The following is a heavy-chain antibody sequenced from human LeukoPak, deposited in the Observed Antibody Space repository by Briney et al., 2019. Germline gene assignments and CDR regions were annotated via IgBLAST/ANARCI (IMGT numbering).Heavy chain of an antibody. V-gene: IGHV4-30-4*07. D-gene: IGHD6-13*01. CDR2: IYYSGST. CDR3: ARVSGSSSWYGGYYYYYMDV. Sequence: SETLSLTCAVSGGSISSGGYSWSWIRQPPGKGLEWIGYIYYSGSTYYNPSLKSRVTISVDTSKNQFSLKLSSVTAADTAVYYCARVSGSSSWYGGYYYYYMDVWGKGTTVTVSS. J-gene: IGHJ6*03. CDR1: GGSISSGGYS.